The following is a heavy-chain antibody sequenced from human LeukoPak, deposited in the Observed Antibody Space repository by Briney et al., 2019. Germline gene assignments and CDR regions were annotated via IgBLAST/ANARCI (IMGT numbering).Heavy chain of an antibody. J-gene: IGHJ3*02. Sequence: PGGSLRPSCAASTFTFSDYYMSWIRQAPGKGLEWVSYLSRSGNTIYYTDSVKGRFTISRDNAKNTLYLQMNGLRAEDTAVYYCAGTHGGSWYAFDIWGQGTMVTVSS. CDR2: LSRSGNTI. V-gene: IGHV3-11*01. CDR1: TFTFSDYY. CDR3: AGTHGGSWYAFDI. D-gene: IGHD6-13*01.